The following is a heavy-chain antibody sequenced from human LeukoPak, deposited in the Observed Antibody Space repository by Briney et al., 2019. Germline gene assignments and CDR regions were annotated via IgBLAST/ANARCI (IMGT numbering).Heavy chain of an antibody. D-gene: IGHD2-2*01. CDR3: ARGGGGYCSSTTCTFDY. V-gene: IGHV5-51*01. CDR2: IYPGDSDT. Sequence: GESLKISCKGPGYSFTSYWIGWVRQMPGKGLEWMGIIYPGDSDTRYSPSFQGQVTMSADKSITTAYLQWSSLKASDTAMYYCARGGGGYCSSTTCTFDYWGQGTLVTVSS. CDR1: GYSFTSYW. J-gene: IGHJ4*02.